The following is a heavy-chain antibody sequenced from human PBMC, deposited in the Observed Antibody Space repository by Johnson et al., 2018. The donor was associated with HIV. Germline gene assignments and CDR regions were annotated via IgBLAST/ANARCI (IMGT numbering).Heavy chain of an antibody. CDR2: ISYDGSNK. CDR1: GFTFSSYA. J-gene: IGHJ3*02. D-gene: IGHD3-3*01. CDR3: AREGYYNFWSGADAFDI. V-gene: IGHV3-30-3*01. Sequence: QVQLVESGGGLVQPGRSLRLSCAASGFTFSSYAMHWVRQAPGKGLEWVAVISYDGSNKYYADSVKGRFTISRDNSKNTLYVQMKSLRAEDTAVYYCAREGYYNFWSGADAFDICGQGTMVTVSS.